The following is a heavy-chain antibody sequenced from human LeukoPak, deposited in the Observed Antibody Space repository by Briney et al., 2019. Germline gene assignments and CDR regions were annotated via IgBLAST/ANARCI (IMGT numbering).Heavy chain of an antibody. J-gene: IGHJ4*02. V-gene: IGHV1-2*02. CDR2: INPNSGGT. Sequence: ASVKVSCKASGNTFNGYYMHWVRQEPGQGLEWMEWINPNSGGTNYAQKFQGRVTMTRDTSISTAYMELSRLRSDDTAVYYCARDRKGVTIPFDYWGQGTLVTVSS. CDR1: GNTFNGYY. CDR3: ARDRKGVTIPFDY. D-gene: IGHD3-10*01.